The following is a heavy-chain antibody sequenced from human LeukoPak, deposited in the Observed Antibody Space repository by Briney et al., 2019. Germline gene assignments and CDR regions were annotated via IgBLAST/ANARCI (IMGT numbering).Heavy chain of an antibody. D-gene: IGHD6-6*01. V-gene: IGHV4-39*07. J-gene: IGHJ4*02. CDR2: IYHSGST. Sequence: SETLSLTCTVSGGSISSSSYYWGWIRQPPGKGLEWIGSIYHSGSTYYNPSLKSRVTISVDTSKNQFSLKLSSVTATDTAVYYCARGVARSSKFHFSYYFDYWGQGTLVTVSS. CDR3: ARGVARSSKFHFSYYFDY. CDR1: GGSISSSSYY.